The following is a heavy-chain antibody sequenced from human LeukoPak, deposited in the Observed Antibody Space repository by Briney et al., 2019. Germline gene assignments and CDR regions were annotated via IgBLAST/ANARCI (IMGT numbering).Heavy chain of an antibody. D-gene: IGHD4-17*01. CDR1: GYSFTTYW. CDR3: ARQATVTTILCCSFDL. V-gene: IGHV5-51*01. J-gene: IGHJ2*01. Sequence: GESLKISCKGSGYSFTTYWIGWVRQMPGKGLEWMGIIYPGDSDTRYSPSFQGQVTISADKSISTAYLQWSSLKASDTAMYYCARQATVTTILCCSFDLWGRGTLVTVFS. CDR2: IYPGDSDT.